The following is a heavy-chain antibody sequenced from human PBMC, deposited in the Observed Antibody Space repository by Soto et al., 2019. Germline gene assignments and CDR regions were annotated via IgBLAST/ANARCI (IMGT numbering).Heavy chain of an antibody. CDR1: GFTFSIYS. J-gene: IGHJ6*02. CDR3: ARGSLYYYEDGMDV. V-gene: IGHV3-21*01. CDR2: ISISSSYI. Sequence: GGSLRLSCAASGFTFSIYSMNLVRQSPGKGLEWVSSISISSSYIYYADSVKGRFTISRDNAKNSLYLQMNSLRAEDTAVYYCARGSLYYYEDGMDVWGQGNAVTVSS.